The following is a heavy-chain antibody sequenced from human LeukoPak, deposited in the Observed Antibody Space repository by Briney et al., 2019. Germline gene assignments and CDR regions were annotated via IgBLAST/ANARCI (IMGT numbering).Heavy chain of an antibody. J-gene: IGHJ4*02. CDR1: GGSINYYY. CDR3: ARQHSDYVWGSYRSDY. Sequence: SETLSLTCTVSGGSINYYYWMWIRQPPGKGLEWIGYIYYSGGTHYNPSLKSRVTMLVDTSKNQFSLKLSSVTAADTAVYYCARQHSDYVWGSYRSDYWGQGTLVTVSS. V-gene: IGHV4-59*08. CDR2: IYYSGGT. D-gene: IGHD3-16*02.